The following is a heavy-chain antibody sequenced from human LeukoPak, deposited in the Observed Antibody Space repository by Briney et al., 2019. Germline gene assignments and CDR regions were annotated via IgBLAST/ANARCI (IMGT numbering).Heavy chain of an antibody. CDR2: ISGSGGST. CDR3: ARIRSIRQLVREFDY. D-gene: IGHD6-13*01. CDR1: GFTFSNAW. V-gene: IGHV3-23*01. Sequence: PGGSLRLSCAASGFTFSNAWMTWVRQAPGKGLEWVSAISGSGGSTYYADSVKGRFAISRDNSKNTLYLQMNSLRAEDTAVYYCARIRSIRQLVREFDYWGQGTLVTVSS. J-gene: IGHJ4*02.